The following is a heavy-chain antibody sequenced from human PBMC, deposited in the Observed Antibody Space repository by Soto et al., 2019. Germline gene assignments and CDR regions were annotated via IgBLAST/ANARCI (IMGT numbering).Heavy chain of an antibody. J-gene: IGHJ6*02. CDR3: ASVDYYYYGMDV. CDR2: IYYSGGT. V-gene: IGHV4-39*01. Sequence: PSETLSLTCTVSGGSISSSSYYWGWIRQPPGKGLEWIGSIYYSGGTYYNPSLKSRVTMSVDTSKNQFSLKLSSVTAADTAVYYCASVDYYYYGMDVWGQGTTVTVSS. CDR1: GGSISSSSYY.